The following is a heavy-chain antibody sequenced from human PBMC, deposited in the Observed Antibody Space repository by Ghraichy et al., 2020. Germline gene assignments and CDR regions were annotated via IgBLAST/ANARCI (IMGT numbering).Heavy chain of an antibody. Sequence: ASVKVSCKASGYTFTSYGISWVRQAPGQGLEWMGWISAYNGNTNYAQKLQGRVTMTTDTSTSTAYMELRSLRSDDTAVYYCARGRITIFGVVILTGMDVWGQGTTVTVSS. CDR3: ARGRITIFGVVILTGMDV. CDR2: ISAYNGNT. D-gene: IGHD3-3*01. J-gene: IGHJ6*02. V-gene: IGHV1-18*01. CDR1: GYTFTSYG.